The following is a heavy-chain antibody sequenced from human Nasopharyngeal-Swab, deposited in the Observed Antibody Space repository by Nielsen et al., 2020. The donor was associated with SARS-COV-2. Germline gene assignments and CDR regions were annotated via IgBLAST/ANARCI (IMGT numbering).Heavy chain of an antibody. V-gene: IGHV1-18*04. CDR1: GYTFTGYY. Sequence: ASVKVSCKASGYTFTGYYMHWVRQAPGQGLEWMGWISAYNGNTNYAQKLQGRVTMTTDTSTSTAYMELSSLRSEDTAVYYCARVGAGLYLDYWGQGTLVTVSS. CDR3: ARVGAGLYLDY. CDR2: ISAYNGNT. J-gene: IGHJ4*02. D-gene: IGHD3-3*01.